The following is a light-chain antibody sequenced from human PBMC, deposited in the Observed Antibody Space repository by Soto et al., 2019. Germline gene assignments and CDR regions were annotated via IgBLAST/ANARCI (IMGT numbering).Light chain of an antibody. CDR2: DAS. CDR3: QQYDNWLGT. Sequence: EIVMTQSPATLSVSPGERATLSCRASQSVSSNLAWYQQTPGQAPRLLIFDASTRATGIPARFSGSGSGTEFTRTISSLQSEDFAVYYCQQYDNWLGTFGQGTKVEVK. CDR1: QSVSSN. J-gene: IGKJ1*01. V-gene: IGKV3D-15*01.